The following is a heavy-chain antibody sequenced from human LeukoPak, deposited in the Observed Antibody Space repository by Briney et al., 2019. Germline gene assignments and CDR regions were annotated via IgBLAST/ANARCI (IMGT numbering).Heavy chain of an antibody. J-gene: IGHJ4*02. Sequence: GASVKVSCKVSGYTLTELSMHRVRQAPGKGLEWMEGFDPEDGETIYAQKFQGRVTVTEDTSTDTAYMELSSLRSEDTAVYYCATDGSGSYYNVYYFDYWGQGTLVTVSS. V-gene: IGHV1-24*01. CDR1: GYTLTELS. D-gene: IGHD3-10*01. CDR3: ATDGSGSYYNVYYFDY. CDR2: FDPEDGET.